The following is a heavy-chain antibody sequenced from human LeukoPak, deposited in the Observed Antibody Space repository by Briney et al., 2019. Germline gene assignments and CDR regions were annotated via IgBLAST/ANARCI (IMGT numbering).Heavy chain of an antibody. J-gene: IGHJ4*02. V-gene: IGHV1-46*01. CDR2: INPLGGST. CDR3: ARVHDFWSGHFDS. D-gene: IGHD3-3*01. CDR1: GYRFTDHY. Sequence: GASVKVSCKASGYRFTDHYMHWIRQAPGQRLEWMGVINPLGGSTTYAQNFQGRVTMTRDTSTSTVYMELSSLRSEDTAVYYCARVHDFWSGHFDSWGQGTLVTVSS.